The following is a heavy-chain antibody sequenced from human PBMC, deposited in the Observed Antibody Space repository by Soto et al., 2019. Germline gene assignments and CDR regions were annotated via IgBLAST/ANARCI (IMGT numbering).Heavy chain of an antibody. D-gene: IGHD3-10*01. CDR3: ARKDYYAAGTYYFEN. Sequence: QVQLVQSGAEVKRPGASVKVSCRASGSIFTKFPIHWVRQAPGQRLEWMGWINPANGDTGYSQSFQGRVTISRDTSANTAYMELNRLESGETAVYYCARKDYYAAGTYYFENWGQGTLITVSS. CDR2: INPANGDT. J-gene: IGHJ4*02. V-gene: IGHV1-3*01. CDR1: GSIFTKFP.